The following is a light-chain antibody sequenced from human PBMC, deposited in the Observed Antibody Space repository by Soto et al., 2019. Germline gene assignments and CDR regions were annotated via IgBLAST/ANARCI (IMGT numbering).Light chain of an antibody. J-gene: IGKJ1*01. Sequence: DIVMTQSPDSLAVSPGERATINCKSSQSVFYTSNSKNFLAWYQQRPGQPPKLLIYWASTRESGVPDRFTGSGSGTDFTLTISSLQAEDVAVYYCQQYHSTPPPFGQGTKVEIK. CDR1: QSVFYTSNSKNF. CDR3: QQYHSTPPP. V-gene: IGKV4-1*01. CDR2: WAS.